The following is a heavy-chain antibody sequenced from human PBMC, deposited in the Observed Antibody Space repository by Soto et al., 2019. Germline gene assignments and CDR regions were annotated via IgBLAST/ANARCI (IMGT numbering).Heavy chain of an antibody. J-gene: IGHJ6*02. CDR3: ARWEHGILYYYGMDV. CDR2: IWYDGSNK. D-gene: IGHD1-26*01. V-gene: IGHV3-33*01. Sequence: GGSLRLSCAASGFTFSSYGMHWVRQAPGKGLEWVAVIWYDGSNKYYADSVKGRFTISRDNSKNTLYLQMNSLRAEDMAVYYCARWEHGILYYYGMDVWGQGTTVTVSS. CDR1: GFTFSSYG.